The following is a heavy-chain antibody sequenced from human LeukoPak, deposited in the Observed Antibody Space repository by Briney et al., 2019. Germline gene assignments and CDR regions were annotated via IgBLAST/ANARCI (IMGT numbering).Heavy chain of an antibody. CDR3: ARENRNYYGSGSNYNQHFDY. J-gene: IGHJ4*02. CDR1: GFTFSSYW. D-gene: IGHD3-10*01. Sequence: GGSLRLSCAASGFTFSSYWMHWVRQAPGKGLEWVSVIYSGGSTYYADSVKGRFTISRDNSKNTLYLQMNSLRAEDTAVYYCARENRNYYGSGSNYNQHFDYWGQGTLVTVSS. V-gene: IGHV3-66*01. CDR2: IYSGGST.